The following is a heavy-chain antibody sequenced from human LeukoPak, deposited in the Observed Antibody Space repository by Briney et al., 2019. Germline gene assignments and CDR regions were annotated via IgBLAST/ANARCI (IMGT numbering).Heavy chain of an antibody. CDR1: GFTFSSHS. V-gene: IGHV3-21*01. Sequence: GGSLRLSCAASGFTFSSHSMHWVRQAPGKGLEGVSSIRCSSSYIYYADSVKGRFTISRDNAKNSLYLQMNSLRAEDTAVYYCARGISASALDIWGQGTMVTVSS. J-gene: IGHJ3*02. CDR2: IRCSSSYI. D-gene: IGHD1-14*01. CDR3: ARGISASALDI.